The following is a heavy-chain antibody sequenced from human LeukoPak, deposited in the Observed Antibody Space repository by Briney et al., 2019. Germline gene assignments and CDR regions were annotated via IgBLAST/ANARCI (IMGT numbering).Heavy chain of an antibody. CDR3: ARGRTAAGNLDYYYYMDV. Sequence: SETLSLTCAVSGGSISSSNWWSWVRQPPGKGLEWIGEIYHSGSTNYNPSLKSRVTISVDKSKNQFSLKLSSVTAADTAVYYCARGRTAAGNLDYYYYMDVWGKGTTVTVSS. V-gene: IGHV4-4*02. CDR2: IYHSGST. J-gene: IGHJ6*03. D-gene: IGHD6-13*01. CDR1: GGSISSSNW.